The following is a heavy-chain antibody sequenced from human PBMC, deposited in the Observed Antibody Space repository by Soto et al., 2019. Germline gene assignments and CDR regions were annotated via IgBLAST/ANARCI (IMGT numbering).Heavy chain of an antibody. CDR3: ASRGIWLQFPFFDY. Sequence: SETLSLTCSVSGGSIRSWYWSWIRQPPGKGLEWIGYIYYSGITNYNPSLKSRVTISVDTSKNQFSLKLSSVTAADTAVYYCASRGIWLQFPFFDYWGHGTLVTVSS. V-gene: IGHV4-59*08. D-gene: IGHD5-12*01. J-gene: IGHJ4*01. CDR1: GGSIRSWY. CDR2: IYYSGIT.